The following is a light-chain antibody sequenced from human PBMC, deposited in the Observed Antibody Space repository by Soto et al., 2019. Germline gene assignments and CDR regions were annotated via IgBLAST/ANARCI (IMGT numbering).Light chain of an antibody. CDR3: QQSSNSLT. V-gene: IGKV3-11*01. CDR1: QSVSSY. CDR2: DAS. Sequence: EIVLTQSPATLSLSPGERATLSCRASQSVSSYLAWYQQKPGQAPRLLIYDASNRATGIPARFSGSGSGTDFTLTTLGLETEDFEVYYCQQSSNSLTFGGGTKVDIK. J-gene: IGKJ4*01.